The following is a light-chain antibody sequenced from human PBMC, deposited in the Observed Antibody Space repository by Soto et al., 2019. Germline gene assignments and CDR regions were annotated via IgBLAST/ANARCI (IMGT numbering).Light chain of an antibody. CDR1: QSASNNY. CDR2: GAS. Sequence: EIVLTQSPGTLSLSPGERATLSCRASQSASNNYLAWYQQKPGQAPRLLIYGASNRATGIPDRFSGSGSGTDFTLTISRLEPEDFAVYYCQQYGSSGTFGQRAKVDIK. CDR3: QQYGSSGT. J-gene: IGKJ1*01. V-gene: IGKV3-20*01.